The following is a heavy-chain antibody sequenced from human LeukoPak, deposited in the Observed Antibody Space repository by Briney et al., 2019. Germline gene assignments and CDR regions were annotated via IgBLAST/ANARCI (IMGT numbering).Heavy chain of an antibody. D-gene: IGHD6-13*01. J-gene: IGHJ5*02. Sequence: SETLSLTCTVSGGSISSSSYWGWIRQPPGKGLEWIGSIYYSGSTYYNPSLKSRVTISVDTSKNQFSLKLTSVTAADTAVYYCARGYSSSWYLNWFDPWGQGTLVTVSS. CDR3: ARGYSSSWYLNWFDP. CDR1: GGSISSSSY. V-gene: IGHV4-39*07. CDR2: IYYSGST.